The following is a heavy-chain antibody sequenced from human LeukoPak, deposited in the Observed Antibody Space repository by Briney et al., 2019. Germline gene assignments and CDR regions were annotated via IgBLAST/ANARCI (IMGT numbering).Heavy chain of an antibody. CDR3: TTQSWPKGSDY. D-gene: IGHD1-26*01. CDR1: GFTFSSYS. V-gene: IGHV3-15*01. CDR2: IKSKTDGGTT. Sequence: GGSLRLSCAASGFTFSSYSMNWVRQAPGKGLEWVGRIKSKTDGGTTDYAAPVKGRFTISRDDSENTLYLQMNSLKTEDTAVYYCTTQSWPKGSDYWGQGTLVTVSS. J-gene: IGHJ4*02.